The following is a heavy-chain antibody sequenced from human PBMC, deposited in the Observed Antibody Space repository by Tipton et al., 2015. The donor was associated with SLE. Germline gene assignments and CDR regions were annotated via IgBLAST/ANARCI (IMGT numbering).Heavy chain of an antibody. CDR1: GGTFTGYH. J-gene: IGHJ6*03. Sequence: LRLSCSLYGGTFTGYHWSWIRQSPGKELELIGGISHSGSTNYNPSLKNRVTISLDTSKKGFSLELTSMTAADTAVYYCARGVMGFWSYYYMDVWGKGTTVTVSS. V-gene: IGHV4-34*01. D-gene: IGHD3-3*01. CDR2: ISHSGST. CDR3: ARGVMGFWSYYYMDV.